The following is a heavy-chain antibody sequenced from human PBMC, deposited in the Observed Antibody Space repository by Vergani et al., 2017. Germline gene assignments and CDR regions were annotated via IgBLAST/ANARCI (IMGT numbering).Heavy chain of an antibody. D-gene: IGHD6-13*01. Sequence: QVQLQESGPGLVKPSQTLSLTCTVSGGSISSGDYYWSWIRQPPGKGLEWIGYIYYSGSTDYNPSLKSRVTISVDTSKNQFSLKLSSVTAADTAVYYCARYSSSWPHYFDYWGQGTLVTVSS. CDR3: ARYSSSWPHYFDY. CDR1: GGSISSGDYY. CDR2: IYYSGST. J-gene: IGHJ4*02. V-gene: IGHV4-30-4*08.